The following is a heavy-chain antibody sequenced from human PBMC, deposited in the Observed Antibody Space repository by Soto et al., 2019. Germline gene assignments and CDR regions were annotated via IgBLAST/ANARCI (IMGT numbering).Heavy chain of an antibody. V-gene: IGHV4-39*01. CDR1: GGSISSSSYY. D-gene: IGHD1-20*01. J-gene: IGHJ4*02. CDR3: ATSQKGYNWNYFDH. Sequence: SETLSLTCTVSGGSISSSSYYWGWIRQPPGKGLEWIGSIYYSGSTYYNPSLKSRVTISVDTSKNQFSLKLSGVSAADTAVYYCATSQKGYNWNYFDHWGQGALVTVSS. CDR2: IYYSGST.